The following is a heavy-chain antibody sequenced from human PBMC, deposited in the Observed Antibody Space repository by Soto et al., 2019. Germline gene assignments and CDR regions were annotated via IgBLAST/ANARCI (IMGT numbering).Heavy chain of an antibody. D-gene: IGHD3-22*01. CDR1: GGSISSYY. J-gene: IGHJ5*02. Sequence: SGTLSLTCTVSGGSISSYYWSWIRQPPGKGLEWIGYIYYSGSTNYNPSLKSRVTISVDTSKNQFSLKLSSVTAADTAVYYCARVSRYYYDSSGYHWFDPWGQGTLVTVSS. CDR3: ARVSRYYYDSSGYHWFDP. V-gene: IGHV4-59*01. CDR2: IYYSGST.